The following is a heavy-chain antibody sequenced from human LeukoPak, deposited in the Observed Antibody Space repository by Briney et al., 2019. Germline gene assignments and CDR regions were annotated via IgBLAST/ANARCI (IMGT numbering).Heavy chain of an antibody. V-gene: IGHV1-69*13. CDR3: ATYYYGSGGPFGFDI. CDR2: IIPIFGTA. D-gene: IGHD3-10*01. CDR1: GGTFSSYA. J-gene: IGHJ3*02. Sequence: SVKVSCKAPGGTFSSYAISWVRQAPGQGLEWMGGIIPIFGTANYAQKFQGRVTITADESTSTAYMELSSLRSEDTAVYYCATYYYGSGGPFGFDIWGQGTMVTVSS.